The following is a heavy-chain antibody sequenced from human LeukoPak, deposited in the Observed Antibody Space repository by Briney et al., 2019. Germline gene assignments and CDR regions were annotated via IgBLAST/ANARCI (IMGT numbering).Heavy chain of an antibody. CDR1: GFTFSSYG. Sequence: GGSLRLSCAASGFTFSSYGMHWVRQAPGKGLEWVAVIWYDGSNKYYADSVKGRFTISRDNSKDTLYPQMNSLRAEDTAVYYCAKGSHSSSWEDDAEYFQHWGQGTLVTVSS. V-gene: IGHV3-33*06. CDR3: AKGSHSSSWEDDAEYFQH. D-gene: IGHD6-13*01. CDR2: IWYDGSNK. J-gene: IGHJ1*01.